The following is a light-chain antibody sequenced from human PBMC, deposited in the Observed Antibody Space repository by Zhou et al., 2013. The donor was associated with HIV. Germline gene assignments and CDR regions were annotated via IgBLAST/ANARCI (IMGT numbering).Light chain of an antibody. CDR3: QQYNAHPIT. CDR2: GAS. Sequence: EIVLTQSPGTLSLSPGERATLSCRASQTISSAYLAWYQQKPGQAPRLLIYGASTRATGIPDRFSGGGSGTDFTLIISRLEPEDFAVYYCQQYNAHPITFGQGTRLEIK. CDR1: QTISSAY. J-gene: IGKJ5*01. V-gene: IGKV3-20*01.